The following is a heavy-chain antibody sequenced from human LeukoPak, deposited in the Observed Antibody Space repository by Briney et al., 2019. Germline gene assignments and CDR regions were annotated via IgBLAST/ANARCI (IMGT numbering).Heavy chain of an antibody. J-gene: IGHJ4*02. CDR1: GFTFSSYA. D-gene: IGHD1-26*01. CDR2: ISGSGGST. V-gene: IGHV3-23*01. CDR3: AKVTGNYPQWEVLDY. Sequence: GGSLRLSCAASGFTFSSYAMSWVRQAPGKGLEWVSAISGSGGSTYYADSVKGRFTISRDNSKNTLYLQMNSLRAEDTAVYYCAKVTGNYPQWEVLDYWGQGTLVTVSS.